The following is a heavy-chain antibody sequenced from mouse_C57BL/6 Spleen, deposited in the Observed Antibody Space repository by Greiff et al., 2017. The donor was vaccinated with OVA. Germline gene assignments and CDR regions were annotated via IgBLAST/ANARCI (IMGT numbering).Heavy chain of an antibody. CDR1: GFNIKDDY. CDR2: IDPENGDT. CDR3: TTYESIAY. Sequence: VQLQQSGAELVRPGASVKLSCTASGFNIKDDYMHWVKQRPEQGLEWIGWIDPENGDTEYASKFQGKATITADTSSNTAYLQLSSLTSEDTAVYDCTTYESIAYWGQGTLVTVSA. V-gene: IGHV14-4*01. J-gene: IGHJ3*01. D-gene: IGHD2-3*01.